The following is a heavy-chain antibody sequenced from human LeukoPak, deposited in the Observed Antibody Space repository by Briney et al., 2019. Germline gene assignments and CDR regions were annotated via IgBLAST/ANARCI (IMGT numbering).Heavy chain of an antibody. CDR3: AREYSSSDYYYYYMDV. Sequence: GGSLRLSCAASGFTFGSYWMHWVRQAPGKGLVWVSRINSDGSSTSYADSVKGRFTISRDNAKNTLYLQMNSLRAEDTAVYYCAREYSSSDYYYYYMDVWGKGTTVTVSS. V-gene: IGHV3-74*01. D-gene: IGHD6-6*01. J-gene: IGHJ6*03. CDR2: INSDGSST. CDR1: GFTFGSYW.